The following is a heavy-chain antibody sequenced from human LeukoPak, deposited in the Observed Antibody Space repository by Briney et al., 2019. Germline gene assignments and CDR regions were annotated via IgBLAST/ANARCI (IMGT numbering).Heavy chain of an antibody. CDR1: GFTFSTYV. J-gene: IGHJ6*02. Sequence: AGGSLRLSCAASGFTFSTYVMHWVRQAPGKGLQWVAVILYDGSNKYFADSVKGRFIISRDNSKNTLYLQMNSLTAEDTAVYYCARVVAGSAYNSGMDVWGQGTTVTVSS. D-gene: IGHD3-10*01. CDR3: ARVVAGSAYNSGMDV. CDR2: ILYDGSNK. V-gene: IGHV3-30*01.